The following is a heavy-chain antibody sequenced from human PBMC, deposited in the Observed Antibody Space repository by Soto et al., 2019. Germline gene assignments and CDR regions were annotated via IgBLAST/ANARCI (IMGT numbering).Heavy chain of an antibody. V-gene: IGHV1-2*02. J-gene: IGHJ6*02. CDR1: GYILTGYS. Sequence: QVYLVQSGAEVRRPGASVKVSCTAFGYILTGYSLHWVRQAPGQGLEWMGWIDPNSGATNSAEKFHGRVSMTRDTSISAAYLELSSLRSDDTALYYWAQGYGSSPNMEWRIGMDVWGQGTTISVSS. CDR3: AQGYGSSPNMEWRIGMDV. D-gene: IGHD3-3*01. CDR2: IDPNSGAT.